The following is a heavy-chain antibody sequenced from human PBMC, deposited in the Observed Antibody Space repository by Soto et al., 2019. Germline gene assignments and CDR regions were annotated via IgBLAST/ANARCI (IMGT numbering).Heavy chain of an antibody. Sequence: ASVKVCCKASGYTFTSYAMHWVRQAPGQRLEWMGWINAGNGNTKYSQKFQGRVTFTTDTSANTAYMELSSLRSEDTAVYYCATYVGYSNTCLSHWGQGTLVTVSS. D-gene: IGHD6-13*01. J-gene: IGHJ4*02. CDR3: ATYVGYSNTCLSH. CDR2: INAGNGNT. CDR1: GYTFTSYA. V-gene: IGHV1-3*01.